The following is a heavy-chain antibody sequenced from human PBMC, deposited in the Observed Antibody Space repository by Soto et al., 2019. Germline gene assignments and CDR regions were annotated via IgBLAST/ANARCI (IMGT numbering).Heavy chain of an antibody. CDR2: IYYRGST. CDR3: ARGIAVTTLDY. J-gene: IGHJ4*02. D-gene: IGHD4-17*01. V-gene: IGHV4-39*01. CDR1: GGSISSNFYY. Sequence: SETLSLTCTVSGGSISSNFYYWGWIRQPPGKGLQWIGNIYYRGSTNYNPSLKSPVTISVDTSKNQFSLKLSSVTAADTAVYYCARGIAVTTLDYWGQGTLVTVSS.